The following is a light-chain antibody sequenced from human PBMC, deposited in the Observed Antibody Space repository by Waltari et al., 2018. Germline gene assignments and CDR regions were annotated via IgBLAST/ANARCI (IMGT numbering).Light chain of an antibody. J-gene: IGLJ2*01. CDR2: DVS. CDR1: SSDHGGYNY. CDR3: SSYTSGNTVI. Sequence: QSALTQPASVSGSPGQSITISCIGTSSDHGGYNYVSWYQQHPGKAPKVMIYDVSNRPSGVSNHFSGSKSGNTASLTISGLQAEDEADYYCSSYTSGNTVIFGGGTKLTVL. V-gene: IGLV2-14*03.